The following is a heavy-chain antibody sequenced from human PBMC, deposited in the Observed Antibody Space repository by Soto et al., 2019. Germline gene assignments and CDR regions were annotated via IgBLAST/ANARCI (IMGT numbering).Heavy chain of an antibody. CDR1: GYTFTSYG. J-gene: IGHJ6*02. CDR3: ARDSYDILTLCPYYLYHYRMAV. D-gene: IGHD3-9*01. Sequence: GASVKVSCKASGYTFTSYGISWVRQAPGQGLEWMGWISAYNGNTNYAQKLQGRVTMTTDTSTSTAYMELRSLRSDDTAVYYCARDSYDILTLCPYYLYHYRMAVWGQGTTVTVSS. V-gene: IGHV1-18*01. CDR2: ISAYNGNT.